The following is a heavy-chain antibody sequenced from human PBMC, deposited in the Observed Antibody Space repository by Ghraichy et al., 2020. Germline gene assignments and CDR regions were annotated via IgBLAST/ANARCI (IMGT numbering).Heavy chain of an antibody. CDR1: GGSISSSY. CDR2: IYIDGNT. J-gene: IGHJ4*02. V-gene: IGHV4-4*07. CDR3: ARDCSGGTCYLGTVDF. Sequence: SETLSLTCTISGGSISSSYWSWIRQPAGKGLEWIGRIYIDGNTNYNPSLKSRVSMSVDTSKNQFSLKMTSVTAADTAVYYCARDCSGGTCYLGTVDFWGRGTLVSGSS. D-gene: IGHD2-15*01.